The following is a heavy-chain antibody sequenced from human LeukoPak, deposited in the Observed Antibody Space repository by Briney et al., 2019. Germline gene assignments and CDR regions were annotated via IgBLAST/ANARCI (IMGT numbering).Heavy chain of an antibody. V-gene: IGHV4-34*01. D-gene: IGHD1-26*01. CDR1: GGSFSGYY. CDR3: ARGWELPDIYYMDV. Sequence: SETLSLTCAVYGGSFSGYYWSWIRQPPGKGLEWIGEINHSGSTNYNPSLKSRVTISVDTSKNQFSLKLSSVTAADTAVYYCARGWELPDIYYMDVWGKGTTVTVSS. J-gene: IGHJ6*03. CDR2: INHSGST.